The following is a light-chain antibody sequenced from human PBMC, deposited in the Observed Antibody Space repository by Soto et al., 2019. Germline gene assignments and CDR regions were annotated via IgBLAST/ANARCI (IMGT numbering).Light chain of an antibody. CDR1: QSISSW. CDR2: DPS. Sequence: DIPMTQSPSTLSASVGDRVTITCRASQSISSWLAWYQQKPGKAPKLLIYDPSSLESGVPSRFSGSGSGTEFTLTISSLQPDDFATYYCQQYNSYSTFGQGTKVEIK. V-gene: IGKV1-5*01. J-gene: IGKJ1*01. CDR3: QQYNSYST.